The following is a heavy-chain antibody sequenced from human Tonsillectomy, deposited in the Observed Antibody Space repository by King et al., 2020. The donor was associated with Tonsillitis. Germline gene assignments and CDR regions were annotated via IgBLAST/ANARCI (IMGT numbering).Heavy chain of an antibody. D-gene: IGHD3-16*01. CDR1: GFTFSSYG. Sequence: VQLVQSGGGVVQPGRSLRLSCAASGFTFSSYGMHWVRQDPGKGLEGVAVISYDGSNKYYADSLKGRFTISRDNSKTTLYLQSNSVRAEETAVYYCAKERCCGTPRWYYDYYYGMDVWGQGTTVTVPS. CDR3: AKERCCGTPRWYYDYYYGMDV. V-gene: IGHV3-30*18. J-gene: IGHJ6*02. CDR2: ISYDGSNK.